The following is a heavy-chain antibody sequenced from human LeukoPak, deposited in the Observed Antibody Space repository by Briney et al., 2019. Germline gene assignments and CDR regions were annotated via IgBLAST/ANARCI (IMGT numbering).Heavy chain of an antibody. CDR3: ANHYG. J-gene: IGHJ4*02. D-gene: IGHD3-16*01. Sequence: PGGSLRLSCAASGFTVSSNFMHWVRQAPGKGLEWVAGIHNDYRTFYADSVKGRFTILRDDSANTVYLQMNSLRAEDTAIFYCANHYGGGQGALVTVSS. CDR2: IHNDYRT. V-gene: IGHV3-53*01. CDR1: GFTVSSNF.